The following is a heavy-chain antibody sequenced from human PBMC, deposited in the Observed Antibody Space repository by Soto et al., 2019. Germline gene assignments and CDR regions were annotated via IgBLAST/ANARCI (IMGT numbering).Heavy chain of an antibody. Sequence: EVQLLESGGGLVQPGGSLRLSCAASGFTFSSYAMSWVRQAPGKGLEWVSAISGSGGSTYYADSVKGRFTISRDNSKNTLYLHMNSLIAEDTAVYYCAQDLGWDYYDSSGYDWYFDLWGRGTLVTVS. CDR2: ISGSGGST. CDR1: GFTFSSYA. J-gene: IGHJ2*01. V-gene: IGHV3-23*01. D-gene: IGHD3-22*01. CDR3: AQDLGWDYYDSSGYDWYFDL.